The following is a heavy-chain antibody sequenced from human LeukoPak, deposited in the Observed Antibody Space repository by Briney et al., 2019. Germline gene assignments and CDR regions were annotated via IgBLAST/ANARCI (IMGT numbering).Heavy chain of an antibody. J-gene: IGHJ4*02. CDR1: GFTLSSRW. CDR2: INRDGSEK. D-gene: IGHD1-26*01. CDR3: ARGGWSYPLIYFDY. V-gene: IGHV3-7*03. Sequence: PGGSLRLSCVVSGFTLSSRWMMWVRQAPGKGLEWMTNINRDGSEKNYVDSMKGRFTITRDNAENSLYLQMNSLKVEDTAIYYCARGGWSYPLIYFDYWGQGTLVTVSS.